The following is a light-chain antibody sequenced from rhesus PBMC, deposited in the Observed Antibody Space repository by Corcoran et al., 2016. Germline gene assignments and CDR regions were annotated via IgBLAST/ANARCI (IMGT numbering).Light chain of an antibody. Sequence: DIQMTQFPSSLSASVGDRVTITCRASQDIHTSLSWYHQKPGKAPKPLIYSASSLEPGVPSRFSGRKSGADYSLTISSLQPEDIATYYCQQYNESPYSFGQGTKVEIK. CDR1: QDIHTS. CDR2: SAS. V-gene: IGKV1-66*01. J-gene: IGKJ2*01. CDR3: QQYNESPYS.